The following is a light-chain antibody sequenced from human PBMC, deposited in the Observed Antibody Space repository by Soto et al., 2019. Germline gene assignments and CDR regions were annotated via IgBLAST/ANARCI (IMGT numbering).Light chain of an antibody. Sequence: QSVLTQPASVSGSPGQSITISCTGTSSDVGGYNYVSWYQQHPGKAPKLRIYDVINRPSGVSNRFSGSKSGNTASLTISGLQAEDEADYYCSSYTSSSTVVFGGGTKLTVL. J-gene: IGLJ2*01. CDR1: SSDVGGYNY. CDR2: DVI. CDR3: SSYTSSSTVV. V-gene: IGLV2-14*01.